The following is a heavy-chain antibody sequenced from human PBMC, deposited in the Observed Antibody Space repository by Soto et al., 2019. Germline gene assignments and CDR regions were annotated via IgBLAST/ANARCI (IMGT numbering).Heavy chain of an antibody. CDR2: IWYDGSNK. D-gene: IGHD6-13*01. CDR1: GFTFSSYG. Sequence: QVQLVESGGGVVQPGRSLRLSCAASGFTFSSYGMHWVRQAPGKGLEWVAVIWYDGSNKYYADSVKGRFTISRDNSKNTLYLQMNSLRAEDTAVYYCARDLLWYSSSYYYYYGMDVWGQGTTVTVSS. J-gene: IGHJ6*02. V-gene: IGHV3-33*01. CDR3: ARDLLWYSSSYYYYYGMDV.